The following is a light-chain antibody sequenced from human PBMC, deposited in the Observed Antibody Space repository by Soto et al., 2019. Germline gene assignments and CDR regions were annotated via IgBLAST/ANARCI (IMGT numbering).Light chain of an antibody. CDR3: KQRSRWPLN. V-gene: IGKV3-11*01. CDR1: RSISSN. Sequence: IGLTQSPAPLSGSPGERATLSDRAMRSISSNLVCYQHKPGQAPRLICDDVSNRATGIPARFSGRGSGTDLPLPIRSLEPEDFEVYSCKQRSRWPLNFGGGTKVDLK. CDR2: DVS. J-gene: IGKJ4*01.